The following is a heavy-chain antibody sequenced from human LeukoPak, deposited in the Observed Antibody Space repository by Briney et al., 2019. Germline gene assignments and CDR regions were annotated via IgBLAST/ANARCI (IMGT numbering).Heavy chain of an antibody. CDR1: GFTFSSYW. Sequence: PGGSLRLSCAASGFTFSSYWVSWVRQAPGKGLEWVANIKQDVSEKYYVDSVKGRFTISRDNAENSLYLQMNSLRAEDTAVYYCASLQWYSSTWNWYFDPWGRGTLVTVSS. CDR3: ASLQWYSSTWNWYFDP. V-gene: IGHV3-7*01. D-gene: IGHD6-13*01. CDR2: IKQDVSEK. J-gene: IGHJ2*01.